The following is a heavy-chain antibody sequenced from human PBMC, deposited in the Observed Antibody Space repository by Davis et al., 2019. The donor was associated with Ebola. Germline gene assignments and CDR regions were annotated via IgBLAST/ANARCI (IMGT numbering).Heavy chain of an antibody. CDR3: AEGSSGFDY. CDR2: ISSSSSYI. Sequence: GESLKISCAASGFTFSSYSMNWVRQAPGKGLEWVSSISSSSSYIYYADSVKGRFTISRDNSKNTLYLQMNSLRAEDTAVYYCAEGSSGFDYWGQGTLVTVSS. CDR1: GFTFSSYS. J-gene: IGHJ4*02. D-gene: IGHD6-6*01. V-gene: IGHV3-21*04.